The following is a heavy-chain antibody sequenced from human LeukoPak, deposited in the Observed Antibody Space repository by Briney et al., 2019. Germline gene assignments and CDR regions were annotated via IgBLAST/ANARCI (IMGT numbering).Heavy chain of an antibody. V-gene: IGHV1-69*04. CDR1: GGTFSSYS. CDR2: IIPILAIP. CDR3: ATDYDFLTGYFVQ. D-gene: IGHD3-9*01. J-gene: IGHJ4*02. Sequence: GASVTVSCKASGGTFSSYSIAWVRQAPGQGLEWLGRIIPILAIPNYVKTFQGRVTITADKSTSTAYMELNSLRSEDTAVYYCATDYDFLTGYFVQWGQGTLVTVSS.